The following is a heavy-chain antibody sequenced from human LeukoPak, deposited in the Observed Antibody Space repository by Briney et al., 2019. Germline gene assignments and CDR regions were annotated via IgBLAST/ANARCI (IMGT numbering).Heavy chain of an antibody. D-gene: IGHD4-17*01. V-gene: IGHV1-18*01. CDR2: ISAYNGNT. CDR3: ARTPPDYGIDY. J-gene: IGHJ4*02. CDR1: GYTFTSYG. Sequence: ASVKVSCKASGYTFTSYGISWVRQAPGQGLEWMGWISAYNGNTNYAQKLQGRITMTKSTSISTAYMELSDLESEDTAVYYCARTPPDYGIDYWGQGTLVTVSS.